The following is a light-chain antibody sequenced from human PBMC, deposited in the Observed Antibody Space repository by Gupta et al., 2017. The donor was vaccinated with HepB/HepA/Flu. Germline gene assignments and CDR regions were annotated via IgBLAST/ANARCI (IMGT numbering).Light chain of an antibody. CDR1: QSLLHSNGYNY. J-gene: IGKJ3*01. Sequence: DIVMTQSPLSLPVTPGEPASISCRSSQSLLHSNGYNYLDWYLQKAGQSPHLLINVGSSRASGVPDRSSGSGSGTDFTLKISRVEAEDVGVYYRMQAQQPTFGPGTRVDIK. CDR3: MQAQQPT. V-gene: IGKV2-28*01. CDR2: VGS.